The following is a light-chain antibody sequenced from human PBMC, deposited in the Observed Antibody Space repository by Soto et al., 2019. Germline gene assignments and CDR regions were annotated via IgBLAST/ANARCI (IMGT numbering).Light chain of an antibody. CDR1: SSDVGGYNY. V-gene: IGLV2-11*01. CDR3: CSYEGSYTRL. J-gene: IGLJ1*01. CDR2: DVG. Sequence: QSALTQPRSVSGSPGQSVTISCTGTSSDVGGYNYVSWYQQHPGKAPKLMIYDVGKRPSGVPDRFSGSKSDNTASLTISGLQAEDEADYYCCSYEGSYTRLFGNGTKVIVL.